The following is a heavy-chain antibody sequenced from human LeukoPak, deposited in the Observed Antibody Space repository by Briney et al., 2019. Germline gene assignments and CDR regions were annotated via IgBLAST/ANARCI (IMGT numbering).Heavy chain of an antibody. CDR1: GFTFSSHS. CDR2: FGTRSSSI. CDR3: ARERDEGFDY. Sequence: GGSLRLSCAASGFTFSSHSMNWVRQAPGKGLEWVSSFGTRSSSIYYADSVKGRFTISRDNARNSLYLQMNSLKAEDTAVYYCARERDEGFDYWGQGTLVTVSS. J-gene: IGHJ4*02. V-gene: IGHV3-21*01. D-gene: IGHD5-24*01.